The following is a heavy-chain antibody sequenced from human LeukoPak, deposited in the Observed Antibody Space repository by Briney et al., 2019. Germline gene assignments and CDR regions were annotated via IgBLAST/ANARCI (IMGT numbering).Heavy chain of an antibody. Sequence: ASVKVSCKASGYTFTNYGISWVRQAPGQGLEWMAWISANNGKTRYAQNLQGRLTMTTDTSTSTAYMELRSLRSDDTAVYYCARVPPSAHQLLSSDYWGQGTQVTVSS. V-gene: IGHV1-18*04. J-gene: IGHJ4*02. CDR1: GYTFTNYG. CDR3: ARVPPSAHQLLSSDY. CDR2: ISANNGKT. D-gene: IGHD2-2*01.